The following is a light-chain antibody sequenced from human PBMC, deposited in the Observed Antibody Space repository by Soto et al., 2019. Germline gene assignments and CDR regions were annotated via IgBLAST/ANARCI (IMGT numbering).Light chain of an antibody. J-gene: IGLJ1*01. CDR2: EVT. CDR1: SSDVGGHNY. Sequence: QSVLTQPASVSGSPGQSITISCTGSSSDVGGHNYVSWYQQHPGKAPKLTIYEVTKRPSGVSNRFSGSKSGNTASLTISGLQAEDEADYYCSSYTFTSTLYVFGTGTKVT. V-gene: IGLV2-14*01. CDR3: SSYTFTSTLYV.